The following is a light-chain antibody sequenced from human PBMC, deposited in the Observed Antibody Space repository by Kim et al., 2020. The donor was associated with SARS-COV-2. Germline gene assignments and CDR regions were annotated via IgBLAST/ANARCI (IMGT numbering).Light chain of an antibody. V-gene: IGLV3-19*01. J-gene: IGLJ3*02. CDR1: SLRSYY. CDR2: GKN. Sequence: SSELTQDPAVSVALGQTVRITCQGDSLRSYYASWYQQKPGQAPVLVIYGKNNRPSGIPDRFSGSSSGNTASLTITGAQAEDGADYYCNSRDSSGNHWVFGGGTKLTV. CDR3: NSRDSSGNHWV.